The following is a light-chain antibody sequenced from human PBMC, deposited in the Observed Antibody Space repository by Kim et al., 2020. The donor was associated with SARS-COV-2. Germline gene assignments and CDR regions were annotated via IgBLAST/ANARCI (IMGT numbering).Light chain of an antibody. J-gene: IGKJ1*01. V-gene: IGKV1-5*03. Sequence: DIQMTQSPFTLSASVGDRVTITCRTSQTINSWLAWYQQKPGKAPKLLIQKTSSLESGVPSRFSGSGSGTEFTLTISSLQPDDFATYYCQQYNEFWTFGQGTKVDIK. CDR3: QQYNEFWT. CDR2: KTS. CDR1: QTINSW.